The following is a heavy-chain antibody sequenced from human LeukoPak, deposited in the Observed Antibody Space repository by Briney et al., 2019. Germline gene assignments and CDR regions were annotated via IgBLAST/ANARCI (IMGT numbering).Heavy chain of an antibody. CDR2: MNPNRGNT. CDR3: ARAPGIAVAGTFVNY. Sequence: ASVKVSCKASGYTFTSYDINWVRQATGQGLEWMGWMNPNRGNTGYAQKLQGRDTLTRNTSISTAYMELSSLRSEDTAVYYCARAPGIAVAGTFVNYWGQGTLVTVSS. V-gene: IGHV1-8*01. D-gene: IGHD6-19*01. J-gene: IGHJ4*02. CDR1: GYTFTSYD.